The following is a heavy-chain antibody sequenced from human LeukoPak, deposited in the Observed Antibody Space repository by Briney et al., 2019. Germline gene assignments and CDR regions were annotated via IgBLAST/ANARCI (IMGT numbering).Heavy chain of an antibody. CDR1: GFTFSSYS. CDR2: ISSSSSYI. Sequence: GGSLRLSCAASGFTFSSYSMNWVRQAPGKGLEWVSSISSSSSYIYYADSVKGRFTISRDNAKNSLYLQMNSLRAEDTAVYYCARDGLYLDAFDIWGQGTMVTVSS. J-gene: IGHJ3*02. CDR3: ARDGLYLDAFDI. V-gene: IGHV3-21*01. D-gene: IGHD2-2*02.